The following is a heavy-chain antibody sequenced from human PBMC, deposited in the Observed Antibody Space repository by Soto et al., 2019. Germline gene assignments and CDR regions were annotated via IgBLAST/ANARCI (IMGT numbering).Heavy chain of an antibody. J-gene: IGHJ4*02. CDR1: GFTFSSYG. CDR3: ARGGYYDSSGYSHYFDY. V-gene: IGHV3-33*01. D-gene: IGHD3-22*01. CDR2: IWYDGGNK. Sequence: QVQLVESGGGVVQPGRSLRLSCAASGFTFSSYGMHWVRQAPGKGLEWVAVIWYDGGNKYYADSVKGRFTISRDNSKNTLYLQMNSLRAEDTAVYYCARGGYYDSSGYSHYFDYWGQGTLVTVSS.